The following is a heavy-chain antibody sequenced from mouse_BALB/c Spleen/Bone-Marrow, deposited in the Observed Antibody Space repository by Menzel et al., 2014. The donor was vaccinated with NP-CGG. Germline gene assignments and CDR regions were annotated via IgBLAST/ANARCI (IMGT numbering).Heavy chain of an antibody. V-gene: IGHV1-74*01. Sequence: QVHVKQSGAELVRPGASVKLSCKASGYSFTNYWMNWVKQRPGQGLEWIGMIHPSDSETRLNQKFKDKATLTVDKSSSTAYMQLSGPTSEDSAVYYCARFGNYEGFAYWGQGTLVTVSA. J-gene: IGHJ3*01. D-gene: IGHD2-1*01. CDR1: GYSFTNYW. CDR3: ARFGNYEGFAY. CDR2: IHPSDSET.